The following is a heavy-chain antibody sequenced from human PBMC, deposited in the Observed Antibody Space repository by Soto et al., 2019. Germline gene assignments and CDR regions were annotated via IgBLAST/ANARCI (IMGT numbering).Heavy chain of an antibody. CDR2: INPDNGNT. V-gene: IGHV1-3*01. J-gene: IGHJ5*02. D-gene: IGHD2-15*01. Sequence: GASVKVSCKASGYTFTRYTMNWVRQAPGQRLEWMGWINPDNGNTKSSQKFQDRVIITRDTSASTAYMDLSSLRSEDTAVYYCARGIATGQLDPWGQGTVVTVSS. CDR1: GYTFTRYT. CDR3: ARGIATGQLDP.